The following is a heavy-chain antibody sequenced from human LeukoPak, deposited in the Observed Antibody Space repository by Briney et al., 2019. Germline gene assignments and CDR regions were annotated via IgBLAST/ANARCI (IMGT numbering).Heavy chain of an antibody. V-gene: IGHV3-30-3*01. CDR1: GFTFSSYA. CDR3: ARPQGSYLLFDY. Sequence: GGSLRLSCAASGFTFSSYAMHWVRQAPGKGLEWVAVISYDGSNKYYADSVKGRFTISRDNSKNTLYLQMNSLRAEDTAVYYCARPQGSYLLFDYWGQGALVTVSS. J-gene: IGHJ4*02. CDR2: ISYDGSNK. D-gene: IGHD1-26*01.